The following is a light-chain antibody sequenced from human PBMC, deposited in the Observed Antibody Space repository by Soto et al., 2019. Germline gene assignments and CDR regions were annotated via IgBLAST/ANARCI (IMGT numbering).Light chain of an antibody. Sequence: DIQMTQSPSSLSASVGDRVAITCQASQDIYNYLNWYQQKPGKAPKLLIYDASNLETGVPSRFSGSGSGTEFTFAISSLQPEDIATYYCQQSHNLPLTFGGGTKVQIK. CDR1: QDIYNY. CDR3: QQSHNLPLT. V-gene: IGKV1-33*01. CDR2: DAS. J-gene: IGKJ4*01.